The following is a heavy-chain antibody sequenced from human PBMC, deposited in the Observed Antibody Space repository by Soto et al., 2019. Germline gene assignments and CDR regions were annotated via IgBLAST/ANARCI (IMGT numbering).Heavy chain of an antibody. V-gene: IGHV4-39*01. CDR1: GGSISSSSYY. Sequence: SETLSLTCTVSGGSISSSSYYWGWIRQPPGKGLEWIGSIYYSGSTYYNPSLKSRVTISVDTSKNQFSLKLSSVTAADTAVYYCARTVLMVYGDSVYFDYWGQGTLVTVSS. D-gene: IGHD2-8*01. CDR2: IYYSGST. J-gene: IGHJ4*02. CDR3: ARTVLMVYGDSVYFDY.